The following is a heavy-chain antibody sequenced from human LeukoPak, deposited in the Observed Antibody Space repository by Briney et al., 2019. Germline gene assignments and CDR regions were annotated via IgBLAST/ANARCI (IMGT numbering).Heavy chain of an antibody. CDR2: INPNSGGT. V-gene: IGHV1-2*02. Sequence: ASVKVSCKASGYTFTGYYMHWVRQAPGQGLEWMGWINPNSGGTNYAQKFQGRVTMTRDTSISTAYMELSRPRSDDTAVYYCARDRELCRPLPRGGSCYGNGGFDLWGRGTLVTVSS. J-gene: IGHJ2*01. CDR1: GYTFTGYY. D-gene: IGHD2-15*01. CDR3: ARDRELCRPLPRGGSCYGNGGFDL.